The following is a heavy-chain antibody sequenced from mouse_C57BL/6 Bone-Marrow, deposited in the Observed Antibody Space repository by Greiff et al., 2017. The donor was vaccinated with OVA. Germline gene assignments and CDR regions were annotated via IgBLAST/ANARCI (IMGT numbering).Heavy chain of an antibody. CDR1: GYTFTSYW. V-gene: IGHV1-52*01. CDR3: ARCYYGTFDY. J-gene: IGHJ2*01. CDR2: IDPSDSET. Sequence: QLQPPGAELVRPGSSVKLSCKASGYTFTSYWMHWVKQRPIQGLEWIGNIDPSDSETHYNQKFKDKATLTVDKSSSTAYMQLSSLTSEDSAVYYCARCYYGTFDYWGQGTTLTVSS. D-gene: IGHD1-1*01.